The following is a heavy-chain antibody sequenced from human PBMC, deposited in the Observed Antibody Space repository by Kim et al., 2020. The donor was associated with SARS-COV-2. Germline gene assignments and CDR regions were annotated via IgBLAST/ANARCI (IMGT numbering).Heavy chain of an antibody. Sequence: YYADSVTARFTISRDNAKNSLYLQMNSLRAEDTAVYYCARPLGEGVLFDYWGQGTLVTVSS. J-gene: IGHJ4*02. V-gene: IGHV3-48*04. D-gene: IGHD4-17*01. CDR3: ARPLGEGVLFDY.